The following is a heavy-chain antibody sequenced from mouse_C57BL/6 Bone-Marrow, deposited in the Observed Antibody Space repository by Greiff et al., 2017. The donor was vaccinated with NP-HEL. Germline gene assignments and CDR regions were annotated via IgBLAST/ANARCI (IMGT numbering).Heavy chain of an antibody. Sequence: DVQLQESGPGLVKPSQSLSLTCSVTGYSITSGYYWNWIRQFPGNKLEWMGYISYDGSNNYNPSLKNRISITRDTSKNQFFLKLNSVTTEDTATYYGARGVSTVVAELFDYWGQGTTLTVSS. V-gene: IGHV3-6*01. CDR3: ARGVSTVVAELFDY. CDR1: GYSITSGYY. J-gene: IGHJ2*01. CDR2: ISYDGSN. D-gene: IGHD1-1*01.